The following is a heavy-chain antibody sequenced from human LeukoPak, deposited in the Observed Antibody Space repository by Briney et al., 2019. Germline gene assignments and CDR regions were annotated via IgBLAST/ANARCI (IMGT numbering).Heavy chain of an antibody. CDR2: IIPIFGTA. CDR1: GGTFSSYA. Sequence: GASVKVSCKASGGTFSSYAISWVRQAPGQGLEWMGGIIPIFGTANYAQKFQGRVTITADESTSTAYMELSSLRSEDTAVYYCARGCDGDRVEMATIGAFDIWGQGTMVTVSS. J-gene: IGHJ3*02. D-gene: IGHD5-24*01. V-gene: IGHV1-69*13. CDR3: ARGCDGDRVEMATIGAFDI.